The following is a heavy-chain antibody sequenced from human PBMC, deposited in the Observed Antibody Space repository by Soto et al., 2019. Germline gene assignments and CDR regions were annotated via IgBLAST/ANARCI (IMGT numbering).Heavy chain of an antibody. CDR1: GYSFTAYY. CDR3: ARAPGTRMQGRIIDPSAMDV. J-gene: IGHJ6*02. CDR2: INPNRGDT. V-gene: IGHV1-2*02. Sequence: ASVKVSCKASGYSFTAYYIHWVRQAPGQGLEWMGWINPNRGDTVYAQTFQGRVTMTRDTSINTAYMELSGLRSDDTAVYYCARAPGTRMQGRIIDPSAMDVWGQGTTVTVSS. D-gene: IGHD1-1*01.